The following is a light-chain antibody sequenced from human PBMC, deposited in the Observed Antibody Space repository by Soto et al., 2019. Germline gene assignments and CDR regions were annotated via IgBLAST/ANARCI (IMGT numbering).Light chain of an antibody. CDR2: DAS. CDR3: QQTFHSPRT. Sequence: EIVLTQSPGTLSLSPGETASLSCGASQSVISDFLAWYQQKRGQPPRLLIYDASKRATGIPARFSGRGSGTAFTLTISRVEPEDSAMYYCQQTFHSPRTFGQGTRLEIK. CDR1: QSVISDF. J-gene: IGKJ2*01. V-gene: IGKV3-20*01.